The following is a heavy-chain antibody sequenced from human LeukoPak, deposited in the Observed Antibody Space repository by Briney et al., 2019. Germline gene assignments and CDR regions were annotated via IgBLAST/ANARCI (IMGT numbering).Heavy chain of an antibody. CDR1: GYTFTSYA. CDR2: INAGNGNT. D-gene: IGHD6-19*01. CDR3: ARDRGVAVAGTFDY. Sequence: ASVKVSCKASGYTFTSYAMHWVRQAPGQRLEWMGWINAGNGNTKYSQEFQGRVTITRDTSTSTAYMELRSLRSDDTAVYYCARDRGVAVAGTFDYWGQGTLVTVSS. V-gene: IGHV1-3*01. J-gene: IGHJ4*02.